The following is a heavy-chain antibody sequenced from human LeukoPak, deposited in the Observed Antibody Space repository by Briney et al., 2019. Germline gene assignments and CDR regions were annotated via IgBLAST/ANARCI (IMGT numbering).Heavy chain of an antibody. Sequence: PSQTLSLTCAISGDTVSSSSAAWNWNRQSPSLGLEWLGRTYYRSKWYNDYAVSVKSRITINPDTSKNQFSLQLNSVTPEDTAVYYCARDPSSRYYFDYWGQGTLVTVSS. CDR3: ARDPSSRYYFDY. V-gene: IGHV6-1*01. CDR1: GDTVSSSSAA. J-gene: IGHJ4*02. CDR2: TYYRSKWYN.